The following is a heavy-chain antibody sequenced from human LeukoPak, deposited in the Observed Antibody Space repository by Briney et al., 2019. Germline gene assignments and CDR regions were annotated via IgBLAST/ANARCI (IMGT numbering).Heavy chain of an antibody. J-gene: IGHJ5*02. V-gene: IGHV4-59*01. Sequence: PSETLSLTCTVSGGSISSYYWSWIRQPPGKGLEWIGYIYYSGSTNYNPSLKSRVTISVDTSKNQFSLKLSSVTAADTAVYYCARVLWFGELLAHPWGQGTLVTVSS. CDR1: GGSISSYY. CDR3: ARVLWFGELLAHP. CDR2: IYYSGST. D-gene: IGHD3-10*01.